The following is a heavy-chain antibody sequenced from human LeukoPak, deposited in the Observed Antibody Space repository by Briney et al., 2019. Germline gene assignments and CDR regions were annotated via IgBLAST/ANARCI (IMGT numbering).Heavy chain of an antibody. Sequence: GGSLRLSCAASGFTVSSNYMIWVRQAPGKGLEGVSYTSSSASTINYADSVRGGFTISRDNAKNSLYLQMNSLRGEDTAVYYCARCIEAAGSLFDYWGQGTLVTVSS. V-gene: IGHV3-11*04. CDR2: TSSSASTI. D-gene: IGHD6-13*01. CDR3: ARCIEAAGSLFDY. J-gene: IGHJ4*02. CDR1: GFTVSSNY.